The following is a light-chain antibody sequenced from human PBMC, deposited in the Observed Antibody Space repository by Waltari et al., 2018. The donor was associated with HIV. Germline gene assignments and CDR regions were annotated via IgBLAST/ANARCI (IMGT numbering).Light chain of an antibody. V-gene: IGLV1-44*01. CDR1: SPNSGSNA. CDR2: GND. J-gene: IGLJ2*01. CDR3: ASWDDSLQAVV. Sequence: QSVLTQPPSAFGSPGQRLTISCSGSSPNSGSNAVNWYQHFPGTAPTLLIFGNDQRPSGVPARISGSKPGTSASLAISGLRSEDEGEYYCASWDDSLQAVVFGGGTKVTV.